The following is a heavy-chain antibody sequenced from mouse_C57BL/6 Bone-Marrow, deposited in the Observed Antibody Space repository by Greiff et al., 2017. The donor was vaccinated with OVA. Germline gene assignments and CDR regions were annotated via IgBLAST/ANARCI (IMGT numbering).Heavy chain of an antibody. J-gene: IGHJ1*03. D-gene: IGHD1-1*01. CDR3: AREEDYYGSSLCYFDV. Sequence: QVQLQQPGAELVMPGASVKLSCKASGYTFTSYWMHWVKQRPGQGLEWIGELDPSDSYTNYNQKFKGKSTLTVDKSSSTAYMQLSSLTSEDSAVYYCAREEDYYGSSLCYFDVWGTGTTVTVSS. CDR2: LDPSDSYT. CDR1: GYTFTSYW. V-gene: IGHV1-69*01.